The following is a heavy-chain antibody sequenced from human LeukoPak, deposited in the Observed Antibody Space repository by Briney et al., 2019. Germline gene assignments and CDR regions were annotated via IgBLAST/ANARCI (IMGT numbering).Heavy chain of an antibody. Sequence: GGSLRLSCAAFGFTVSSNYMSWVRQAPGKGLEWVSVIYSGGRTEYADSVKGRFTISRDNSKNTLYVKMNSLRAEDTAVYYCARESGSYYGVTLDYWGQGTLVTVSS. D-gene: IGHD1-26*01. V-gene: IGHV3-66*01. CDR3: ARESGSYYGVTLDY. J-gene: IGHJ4*02. CDR2: IYSGGRT. CDR1: GFTVSSNY.